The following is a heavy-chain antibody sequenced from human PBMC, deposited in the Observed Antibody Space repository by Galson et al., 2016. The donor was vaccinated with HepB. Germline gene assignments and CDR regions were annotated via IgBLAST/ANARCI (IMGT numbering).Heavy chain of an antibody. V-gene: IGHV3-23*01. CDR2: ISGGGDRA. D-gene: IGHD3-3*01. J-gene: IGHJ6*04. CDR3: AKGITIFGVVTYGIDV. CDR1: GFTFSSYA. Sequence: SLRLSCAASGFTFSSYAMSWVRQAPGKGLEWVSGISGGGDRAYYADSVKGRFTISRDNSKNTIYLQMGNLRADDTAVYYCAKGITIFGVVTYGIDVWGKGTPVTVSS.